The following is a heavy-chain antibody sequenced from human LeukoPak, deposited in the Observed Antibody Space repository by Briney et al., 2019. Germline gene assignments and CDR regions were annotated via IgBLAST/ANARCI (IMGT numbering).Heavy chain of an antibody. J-gene: IGHJ4*02. CDR3: ARQNDFWLDY. CDR2: IYPGDSDT. V-gene: IGHV5-51*01. Sequence: GESLKISCKGSGYTFSSYWIGWVRQMPGKGLEWMGIIYPGDSDTRYSPSLQGQVTISVDTSIGTAYLQWSSLKASDTAIYYCARQNDFWLDYRGQGPLVTVSS. D-gene: IGHD3-3*01. CDR1: GYTFSSYW.